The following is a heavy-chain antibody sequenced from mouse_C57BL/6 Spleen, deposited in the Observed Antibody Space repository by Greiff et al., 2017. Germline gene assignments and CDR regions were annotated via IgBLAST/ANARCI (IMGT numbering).Heavy chain of an antibody. Sequence: QVQLKESGPGLVAPSQSLSITCTVSGFSLTSYAISWVRQTPGKGLEWLGVIWTGGGTNYNSTLKPRLSISKDNSKSQVFLKMNSLQTDDTARYYCARSNYDYDKAWFAYWGQGTLVTVSA. CDR3: ARSNYDYDKAWFAY. D-gene: IGHD2-4*01. V-gene: IGHV2-9-1*01. CDR2: IWTGGGT. J-gene: IGHJ3*01. CDR1: GFSLTSYA.